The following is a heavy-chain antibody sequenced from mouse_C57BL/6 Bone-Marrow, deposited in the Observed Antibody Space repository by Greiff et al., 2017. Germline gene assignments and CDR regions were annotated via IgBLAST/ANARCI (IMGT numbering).Heavy chain of an antibody. CDR2: IWSGGST. CDR1: GFSLTSYG. CDR3: ARNFNEGFAY. J-gene: IGHJ3*01. Sequence: QVQLQQSGPGLVQPSQSLSITCTVSGFSLTSYGVHWVRQSPGKGLEWLGVIWSGGSTDYNAAFISRLSISKDNSKSQVFFKMSSLQADDTAIYYCARNFNEGFAYWGQGTLVTVSA. V-gene: IGHV2-2*01.